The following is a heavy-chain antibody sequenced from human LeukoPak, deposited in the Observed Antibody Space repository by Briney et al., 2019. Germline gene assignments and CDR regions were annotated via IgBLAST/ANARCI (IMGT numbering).Heavy chain of an antibody. J-gene: IGHJ4*02. CDR2: ISSSGSTI. CDR3: ARDPLLGPRPDY. Sequence: GGSLRLSCAASGFTFSDYYMSWIRQAPGKGLEWVSYISSSGSTIYYADSVKGRFTIPRDNAKNSLYLQMNSLRAEDTAVYYCARDPLLGPRPDYWGQGTLVTVSS. D-gene: IGHD6-6*01. CDR1: GFTFSDYY. V-gene: IGHV3-11*04.